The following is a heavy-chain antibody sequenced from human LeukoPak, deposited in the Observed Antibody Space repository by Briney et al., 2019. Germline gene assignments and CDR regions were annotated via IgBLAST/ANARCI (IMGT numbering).Heavy chain of an antibody. V-gene: IGHV3-74*01. Sequence: VGSLRLSCAASGFTFSSYWMHWVRQAPGKGLVWVSRINSDGSSTSYADSVKGRFTISRDNAKNTLYLQMNSLRAEDTAVYYCARAGTPYYYGSGFDYWGQGTLVAVSS. CDR3: ARAGTPYYYGSGFDY. CDR2: INSDGSST. CDR1: GFTFSSYW. D-gene: IGHD3-10*01. J-gene: IGHJ4*02.